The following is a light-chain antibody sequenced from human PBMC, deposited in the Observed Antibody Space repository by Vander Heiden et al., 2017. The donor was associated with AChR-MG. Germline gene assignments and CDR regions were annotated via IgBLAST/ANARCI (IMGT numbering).Light chain of an antibody. CDR1: SGDVGNYNL. Sequence: QSALTQPASVSRSPGQSITVSCTGTSGDVGNYNLVSWYQQHPGTAPKLIIYEGTKRPSGVSNRFSGSKSGDTASLTISGLQAEDEADYYCCSYANSDTPVFGGGTKVTVL. CDR2: EGT. J-gene: IGLJ2*01. V-gene: IGLV2-23*01. CDR3: CSYANSDTPV.